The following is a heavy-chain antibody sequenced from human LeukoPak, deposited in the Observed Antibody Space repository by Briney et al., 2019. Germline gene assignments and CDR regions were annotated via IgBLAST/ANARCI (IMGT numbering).Heavy chain of an antibody. CDR2: IYYSGST. D-gene: IGHD5-12*01. V-gene: IGHV4-59*08. Sequence: SETLSLTCTVSGGSISSYYWSWIRQPPGKGMEWIGYIYYSGSTNYNPSLKSRVTISVDTSKNQFSLKLSSVTAADTAVYYCARRASFDYWGQGTLVTVSS. CDR3: ARRASFDY. CDR1: GGSISSYY. J-gene: IGHJ4*02.